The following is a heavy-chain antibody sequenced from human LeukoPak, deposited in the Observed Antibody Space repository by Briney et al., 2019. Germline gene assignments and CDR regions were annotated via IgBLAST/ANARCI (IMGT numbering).Heavy chain of an antibody. V-gene: IGHV3-23*01. CDR3: AKADITMVRGVIRGPKYYFDY. CDR1: GFTFSSYA. D-gene: IGHD3-10*01. Sequence: GGSLRLSCAASGFTFSSYAMSWVRQAPGKGLEWVSAISGSGGSTYYADSVKGRFTISRDNSKNTLYLQMNSLRAEDTAVYYCAKADITMVRGVIRGPKYYFDYWGQGTLVTVSS. J-gene: IGHJ4*02. CDR2: ISGSGGST.